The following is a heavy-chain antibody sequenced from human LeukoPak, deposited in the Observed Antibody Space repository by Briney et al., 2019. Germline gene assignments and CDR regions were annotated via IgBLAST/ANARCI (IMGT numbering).Heavy chain of an antibody. Sequence: VQPGGSLRLSCAASGFTFSSYAMSWVRQAPGKGLEWVSAISGSGGSTYYADSVKGRFTISRDNSKNTLYLQMNSLRAEDTAVYYCAKVLTGRMVRGVIIDTLFDYWGQGTLVTVSS. V-gene: IGHV3-23*01. J-gene: IGHJ4*02. CDR3: AKVLTGRMVRGVIIDTLFDY. CDR2: ISGSGGST. D-gene: IGHD3-10*01. CDR1: GFTFSSYA.